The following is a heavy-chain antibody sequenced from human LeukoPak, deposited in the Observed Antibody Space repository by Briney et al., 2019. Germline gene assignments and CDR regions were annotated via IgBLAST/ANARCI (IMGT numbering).Heavy chain of an antibody. CDR3: ARGGAPDY. CDR1: GFNFSSYW. CDR2: INQDERQR. Sequence: GGSLRLSCVASGFNFSSYWMTWVRQSPEKGLEWVANINQDERQRYYVDSVKGRFTISRDNPKNSVSLQMTSLGADDGGLYYCARGGAPDYWGRGTLVTVAS. J-gene: IGHJ4*02. D-gene: IGHD2-15*01. V-gene: IGHV3-7*01.